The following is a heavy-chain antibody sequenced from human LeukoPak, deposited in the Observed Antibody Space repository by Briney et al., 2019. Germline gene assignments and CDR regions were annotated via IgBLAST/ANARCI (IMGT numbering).Heavy chain of an antibody. Sequence: AGGSLRLSCAASGFTFSSYVMHWVRQAPGKGLEWVAVISYDGSNKYYADSVKGRFTISRDNSKNTLYLQLNSLRAEDTAVYYCAAGSGSPLWGRGTLVTVSS. CDR2: ISYDGSNK. V-gene: IGHV3-30*03. CDR3: AAGSGSPL. CDR1: GFTFSSYV. D-gene: IGHD3-10*01. J-gene: IGHJ4*02.